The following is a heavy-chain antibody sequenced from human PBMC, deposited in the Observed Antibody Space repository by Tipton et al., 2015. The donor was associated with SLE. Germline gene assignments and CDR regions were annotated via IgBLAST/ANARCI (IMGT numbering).Heavy chain of an antibody. Sequence: SLRLSCAASGFTFSSYEMNWVRQAPGKGLEWVSYISSSSSTIYYADSVKGRFTISRDNAKNSLYLQMNSLRAEDTAVYYCARGPWLRAVAGLGAFDIWGQGTMVTVSS. J-gene: IGHJ3*02. V-gene: IGHV3-48*03. D-gene: IGHD6-19*01. CDR1: GFTFSSYE. CDR3: ARGPWLRAVAGLGAFDI. CDR2: ISSSSSTI.